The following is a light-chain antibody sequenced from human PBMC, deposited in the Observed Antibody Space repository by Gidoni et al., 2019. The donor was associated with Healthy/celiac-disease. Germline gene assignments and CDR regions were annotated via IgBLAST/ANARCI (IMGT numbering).Light chain of an antibody. V-gene: IGKV1-39*01. J-gene: IGKJ4*01. Sequence: DIQMTQSPSSLSASVGDRVTITCRASQRISSYLNWYQQKPGKAPKLLIYAASSLQSGVPSRFSGSGSGTDFTLTISSLQPEDFATYYCQQGLTFGGGTKVEIK. CDR3: QQGLT. CDR2: AAS. CDR1: QRISSY.